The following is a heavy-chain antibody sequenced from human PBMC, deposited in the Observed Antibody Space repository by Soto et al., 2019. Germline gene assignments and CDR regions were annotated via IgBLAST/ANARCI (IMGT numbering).Heavy chain of an antibody. V-gene: IGHV4-30-2*01. CDR1: GGSISSGGYS. CDR3: ARGQVVAAQH. J-gene: IGHJ4*02. Sequence: QLQLQESGSGLVKPSQTLSLTCAVSGGSISSGGYSWSWIRQPPGKGLEWIGYIYHSGSTYYNPSLXSXVXIXXYRSKNQFSLKLSSVTAADTAVYYCARGQVVAAQHWGQGTLVTVSS. CDR2: IYHSGST. D-gene: IGHD2-15*01.